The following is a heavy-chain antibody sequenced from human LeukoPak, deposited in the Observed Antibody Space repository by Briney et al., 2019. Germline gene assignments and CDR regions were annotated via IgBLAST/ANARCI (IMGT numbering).Heavy chain of an antibody. CDR2: ISGSGGST. Sequence: GGSLRLSCAATGFTFSSYAMSWVRQAPGKGLEWVSAISGSGGSTYYADSVKGRFTISRDNSKNTLYLQMNSLSAEDTAVYYCAKVATMRDYYGMDVWGQGTTVTVSS. D-gene: IGHD5-12*01. J-gene: IGHJ6*02. V-gene: IGHV3-23*01. CDR3: AKVATMRDYYGMDV. CDR1: GFTFSSYA.